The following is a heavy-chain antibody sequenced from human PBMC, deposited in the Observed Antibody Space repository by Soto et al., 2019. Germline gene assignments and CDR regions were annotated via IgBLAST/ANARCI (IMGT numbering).Heavy chain of an antibody. V-gene: IGHV3-48*02. Sequence: GGSLRISCAASGFTFSGDDMIWVRQAPGRGLQWLSYITTGSSSISYADSVKGRFSISRDDAKTSLYLQMNTLRDEDTAVYYCARNRGGLSLWGQGTLVTVSS. CDR2: ITTGSSSI. J-gene: IGHJ4*02. D-gene: IGHD3-10*01. CDR3: ARNRGGLSL. CDR1: GFTFSGDD.